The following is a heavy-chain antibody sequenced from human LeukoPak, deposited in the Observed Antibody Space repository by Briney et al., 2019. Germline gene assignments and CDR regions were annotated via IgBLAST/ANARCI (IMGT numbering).Heavy chain of an antibody. CDR1: GFTFGTSA. V-gene: IGHV1-58*01. J-gene: IGHJ6*02. Sequence: SVSVSCTASGFTFGTSAVQWVRQARGQRLEWIGWIVVASGHTNYAQRFHERVTITRDMSTSTAYMELSSLRSEDTAVYYCAATSTMTTGGTYFGMDVWGQGTTVTVSS. CDR2: IVVASGHT. CDR3: AATSTMTTGGTYFGMDV. D-gene: IGHD4-17*01.